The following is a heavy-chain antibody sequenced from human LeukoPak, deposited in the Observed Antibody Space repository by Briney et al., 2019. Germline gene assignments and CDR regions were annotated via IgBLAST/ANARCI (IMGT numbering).Heavy chain of an antibody. CDR3: ARHGASGYYDSSGYQLDY. Sequence: GESLKISCKGSGYSFTSYWIGWVRQMPGKGLEWMGIIYPGDSDTRYSPSFQGQVTISADKSISTAYLQWGSLKASDTAMYYCARHGASGYYDSSGYQLDYWGQGTLVTVSS. CDR2: IYPGDSDT. D-gene: IGHD3-22*01. CDR1: GYSFTSYW. J-gene: IGHJ4*02. V-gene: IGHV5-51*01.